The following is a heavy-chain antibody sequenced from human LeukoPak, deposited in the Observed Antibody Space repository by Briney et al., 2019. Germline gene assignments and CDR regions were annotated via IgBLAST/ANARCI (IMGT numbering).Heavy chain of an antibody. Sequence: PSETLSLTCTVSGGSMTSHYWSWIWQPPGKGLEWIGYIYYSGSTNYNPSLKSRVTISVDTSKNEFSLKLSSVTAADTAVYYCARDIAAAGLFDYWGQGTLVTVSS. CDR3: ARDIAAAGLFDY. V-gene: IGHV4-59*11. J-gene: IGHJ4*02. CDR1: GGSMTSHY. CDR2: IYYSGST. D-gene: IGHD6-13*01.